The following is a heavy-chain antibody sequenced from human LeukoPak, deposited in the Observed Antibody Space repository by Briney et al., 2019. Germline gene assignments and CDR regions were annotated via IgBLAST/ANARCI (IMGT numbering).Heavy chain of an antibody. CDR3: ARLEGRSGWFLDAFDL. Sequence: PSETLSLTCAVSGGSISSGGYSWSWIRQTPGKGLEWLGYIYFSGSTIFNPALKSRLTMSVDTSKNQFSMSLSSATAADTAVYFCARLEGRSGWFLDAFDLWGQGTIVTVSS. J-gene: IGHJ3*01. D-gene: IGHD6-19*01. CDR2: IYFSGST. V-gene: IGHV4-61*08. CDR1: GGSISSGGYS.